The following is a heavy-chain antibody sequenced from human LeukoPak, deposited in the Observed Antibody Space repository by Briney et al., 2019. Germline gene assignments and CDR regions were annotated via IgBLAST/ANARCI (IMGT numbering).Heavy chain of an antibody. V-gene: IGHV4-30-4*01. Sequence: SQTLSLTCTVSAGSIRSGDYYWRWIRQPPGKGLEWLGYIYYSGSTYYKPSFKSRVSISLDTSKNQFSLKLSSVTAADTAVYYCARSRGGSYYGDASDIWGQGTMATVSS. CDR2: IYYSGST. J-gene: IGHJ3*02. CDR3: ARSRGGSYYGDASDI. CDR1: AGSIRSGDYY. D-gene: IGHD1-26*01.